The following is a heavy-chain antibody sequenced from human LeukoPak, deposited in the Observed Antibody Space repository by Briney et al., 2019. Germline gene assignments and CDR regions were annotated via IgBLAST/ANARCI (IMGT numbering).Heavy chain of an antibody. CDR1: GGSISSSNYY. CDR2: INHSGST. V-gene: IGHV4-39*07. J-gene: IGHJ4*02. CDR3: ARVRFSAAAGRKFDY. Sequence: SETLSLTCTVSGGSISSSNYYWSWIRQPPGKGLEWIGEINHSGSTNYNPSLKSRVTISVDTSKNQFSLKLSSVTAADTAVYYCARVRFSAAAGRKFDYWGQGTLVTVSS. D-gene: IGHD6-13*01.